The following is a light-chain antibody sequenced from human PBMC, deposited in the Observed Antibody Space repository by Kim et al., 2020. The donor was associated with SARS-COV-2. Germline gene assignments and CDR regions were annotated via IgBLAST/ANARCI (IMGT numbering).Light chain of an antibody. CDR1: SSNIGSNY. Sequence: QSVLTQPPSASGTPGQRVTISCSGSSSNIGSNYVYWYQQLPGTAPKLVIYRNNQRPSGVPDRFSGSKSGTSASLANSGLRSEDEAEYYCATWDDSLSGWVFGGGTKLTVL. CDR2: RNN. V-gene: IGLV1-47*01. J-gene: IGLJ3*02. CDR3: ATWDDSLSGWV.